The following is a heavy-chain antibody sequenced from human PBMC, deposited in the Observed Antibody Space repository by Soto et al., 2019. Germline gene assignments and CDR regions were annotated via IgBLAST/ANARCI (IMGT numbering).Heavy chain of an antibody. Sequence: PVVSVRLSCSSSDVTFSSDVMHLFLQSPVKGLVWVSRISVDGSSTNYADSVKGRLTIYRDNAKNKVYLKIDSRRGEEKAVYYCERSVTGNSGDFALWGKRTMVIVSS. CDR2: ISVDGSST. J-gene: IGHJ3*01. V-gene: IGHV3-74*01. D-gene: IGHD1-20*01. CDR3: ERSVTGNSGDFAL. CDR1: DVTFSSDV.